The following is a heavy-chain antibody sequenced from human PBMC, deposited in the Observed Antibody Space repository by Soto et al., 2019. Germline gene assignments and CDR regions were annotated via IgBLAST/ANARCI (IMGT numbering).Heavy chain of an antibody. J-gene: IGHJ4*02. CDR3: ARQGICVDTAYFDF. CDR1: GVSISSYY. CDR2: VYYSGST. Sequence: ASETLSLTCAVSGVSISSYYWSWIRQPPGKGLEWIGNVYYSGSTRYNPSLKSRLTISLDPSNSHFSLRLASVSAADTAVYYCARQGICVDTAYFDFWGQGRLVTVSS. V-gene: IGHV4-59*08. D-gene: IGHD5-18*01.